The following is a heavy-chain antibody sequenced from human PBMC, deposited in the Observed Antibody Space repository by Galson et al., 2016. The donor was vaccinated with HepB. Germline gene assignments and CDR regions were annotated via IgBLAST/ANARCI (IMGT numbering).Heavy chain of an antibody. CDR1: GDSVSSNSAS. V-gene: IGHV6-1*01. J-gene: IGHJ4*02. D-gene: IGHD3-10*01. Sequence: CAISGDSVSSNSASWNWIRQSPSRGLEWLGRTYYRSKWYNEYAVSVKSRITINPDTSKNQFSLQVNSVTPEDTAVYYCTRGSYFDQWGQGTLVTVSS. CDR3: TRGSYFDQ. CDR2: TYYRSKWYN.